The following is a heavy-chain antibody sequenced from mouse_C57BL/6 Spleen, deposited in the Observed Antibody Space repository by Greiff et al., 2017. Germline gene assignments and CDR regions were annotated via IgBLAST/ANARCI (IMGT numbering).Heavy chain of an antibody. CDR2: INPNNGGT. J-gene: IGHJ1*03. CDR1: GYTFTDYY. D-gene: IGHD1-1*01. CDR3: ARSGSSKGYVDV. V-gene: IGHV1-26*01. Sequence: EVKVVESGPELVKPGASVKLSCKASGYTFTDYYMNWVKQSHGKSLEWIGDINPNNGGTSYNQKFKGKATLTVDKSSSTAYMELRSLTSEDSAVYYCARSGSSKGYVDVGGTGTTVTVSS.